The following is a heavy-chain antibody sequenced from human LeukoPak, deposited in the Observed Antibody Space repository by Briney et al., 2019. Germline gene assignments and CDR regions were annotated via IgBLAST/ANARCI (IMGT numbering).Heavy chain of an antibody. CDR2: IYYSGST. V-gene: IGHV4-39*07. D-gene: IGHD5-18*01. J-gene: IGHJ4*02. CDR3: ARTLHSYGSLFDY. CDR1: GGSISSSSYY. Sequence: PSETLSLTCTVSGGSISSSSYYWGWIRQPPGKGLEWIGSIYYSGSTYYNPSLKSRVTISVDTSKNQFSLKLSSVTAADTAVYYCARTLHSYGSLFDYWGQGTLVTVSS.